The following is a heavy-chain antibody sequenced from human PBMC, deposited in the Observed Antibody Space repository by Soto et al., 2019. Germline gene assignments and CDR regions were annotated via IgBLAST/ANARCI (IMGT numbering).Heavy chain of an antibody. Sequence: GGSLRLSCAASGFTFSSYWMSWVRQAPGKGLEWVANIKQDGSEKYYVDSVKGRFTISRDNAKNSLYLQMNSLRAEDTAVYYCARVGRGTDSLTGYPHYYYYMDVWGKGTTVTVSS. CDR1: GFTFSSYW. D-gene: IGHD3-9*01. J-gene: IGHJ6*03. V-gene: IGHV3-7*04. CDR2: IKQDGSEK. CDR3: ARVGRGTDSLTGYPHYYYYMDV.